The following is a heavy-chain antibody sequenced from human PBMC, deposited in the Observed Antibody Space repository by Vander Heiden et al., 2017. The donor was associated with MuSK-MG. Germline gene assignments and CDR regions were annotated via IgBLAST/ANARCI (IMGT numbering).Heavy chain of an antibody. Sequence: EVQLVESGGGLVQPGGSLRLSCAASGFTFSSYEMNWVRQAPGKGLEWVSYISSSGSTRYYADSVKGRFTISRDNAKNSLYLQMNSLRAEDTAVYYCARGVYYYDSSGYYYVLHAGAGFDYWGQGTLVTVSS. V-gene: IGHV3-48*03. CDR1: GFTFSSYE. CDR3: ARGVYYYDSSGYYYVLHAGAGFDY. J-gene: IGHJ4*02. D-gene: IGHD3-22*01. CDR2: ISSSGSTR.